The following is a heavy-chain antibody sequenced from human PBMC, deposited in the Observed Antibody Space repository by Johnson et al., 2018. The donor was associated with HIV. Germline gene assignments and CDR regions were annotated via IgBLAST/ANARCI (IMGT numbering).Heavy chain of an antibody. CDR2: ISYDGSNK. J-gene: IGHJ3*02. CDR1: GFNFRTNG. Sequence: QVQLVESGGGVVQPGGPLRLSCAASGFNFRTNGMHWVRQAPGKGLEWVAVISYDGSNKYYADSVKGRFTISRDNSKNTLYLQMNSLRAEDTAVYYCARDGGIAATDAFDIWGQGTLVTVSS. CDR3: ARDGGIAATDAFDI. V-gene: IGHV3-30*19. D-gene: IGHD6-13*01.